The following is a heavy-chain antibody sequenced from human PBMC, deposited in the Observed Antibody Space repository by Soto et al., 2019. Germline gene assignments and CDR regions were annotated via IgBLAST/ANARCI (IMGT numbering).Heavy chain of an antibody. D-gene: IGHD2-21*01. J-gene: IGHJ4*02. CDR1: GFTFSKYA. CDR3: AKDDVSGNGLWLVSD. V-gene: IGHV3-23*01. Sequence: VQLLESGGGLVQPGGSLRLSCEASGFTFSKYAMIWVRQAPGKGQEWVSGITGSGLTIEHSASVKGRFTISRDNSKNTVYLKMNSLRAEDIAIYYCAKDDVSGNGLWLVSDWGQGTPVTVS. CDR2: ITGSGLTI.